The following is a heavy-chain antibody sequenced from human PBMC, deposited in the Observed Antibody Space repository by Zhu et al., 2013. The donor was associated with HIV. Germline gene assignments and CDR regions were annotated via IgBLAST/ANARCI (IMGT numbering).Heavy chain of an antibody. CDR1: GYTFTSYD. J-gene: IGHJ6*03. Sequence: QVQLVQSGAEVKKPGASVKVSCKASGYTFTSYDINWVRQATGQGLEWMGWMNPNSGNTGYAQKFQGRVTITRNTSISTAYMDLIRLTSDDTAVYYCASSIAAGGVGWDYHYMDVWGKGATVTVSS. CDR2: MNPNSGNT. D-gene: IGHD6-13*01. V-gene: IGHV1-8*03. CDR3: ASSIAAGGVGWDYHYMDV.